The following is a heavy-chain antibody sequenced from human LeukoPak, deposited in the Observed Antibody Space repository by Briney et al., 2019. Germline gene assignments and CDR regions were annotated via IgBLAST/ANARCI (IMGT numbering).Heavy chain of an antibody. CDR2: IHPSGML. CDR1: GASFNSDDQY. Sequence: SETLSLTCTVSGASFNSDDQYWNWIRQSPGEGLEWIGSIHPSGMLYNNPSLESRVTMSRDTSKNQFSLNLNSVTAADTAVYFCSRGLDSRKLGYWGQGILVTLSS. V-gene: IGHV4-31*03. CDR3: SRGLDSRKLGY. D-gene: IGHD3-22*01. J-gene: IGHJ4*02.